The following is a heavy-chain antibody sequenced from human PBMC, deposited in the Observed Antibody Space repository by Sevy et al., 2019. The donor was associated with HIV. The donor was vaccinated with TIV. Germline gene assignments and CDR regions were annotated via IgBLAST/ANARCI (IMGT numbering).Heavy chain of an antibody. J-gene: IGHJ6*02. Sequence: ASVKVSCKASGYTFTTYYIHWVRQAPGQGLEWMGLIDPSGSTRYAQKFQGRVSMTGDTSTTTLYMELCSLTSEDTAGYYCARDRDLSGSYREYYYYAMDVWGQGTTVTVSS. CDR2: IDPSGST. CDR1: GYTFTTYY. CDR3: ARDRDLSGSYREYYYYAMDV. V-gene: IGHV1-46*01. D-gene: IGHD1-26*01.